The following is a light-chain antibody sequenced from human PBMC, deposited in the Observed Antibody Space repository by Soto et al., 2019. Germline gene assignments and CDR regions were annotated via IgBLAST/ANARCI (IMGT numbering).Light chain of an antibody. CDR3: QSYDRSLRGYV. Sequence: QSALTQPPSVSGAPGQRVTISCTGTSSNIGAGYDVHWYQHLPGTAPKLLIYGNTIRPSGVPDRFSGSKSGTSASLAITGLQAEDEADYYCQSYDRSLRGYVFGTGTRSPS. J-gene: IGLJ1*01. V-gene: IGLV1-40*01. CDR1: SSNIGAGYD. CDR2: GNT.